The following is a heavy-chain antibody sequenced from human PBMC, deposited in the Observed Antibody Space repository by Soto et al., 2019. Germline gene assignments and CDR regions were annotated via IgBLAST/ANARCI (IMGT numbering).Heavy chain of an antibody. D-gene: IGHD5-18*01. CDR2: ISGSGGST. CDR1: GFTFSSYA. Sequence: PGGSLRLSCAASGFTFSSYAMSWVRQAPGKGLEWVSAISGSGGSTYYADSVKGRFTISRDNSKNTLYLQMNNLRAEDTAVYYCAKEGKRGYSYGTYFDYWGQGTLVTVSS. V-gene: IGHV3-23*01. J-gene: IGHJ4*02. CDR3: AKEGKRGYSYGTYFDY.